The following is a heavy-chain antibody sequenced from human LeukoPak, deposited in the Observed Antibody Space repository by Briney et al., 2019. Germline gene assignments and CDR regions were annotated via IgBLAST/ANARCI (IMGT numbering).Heavy chain of an antibody. CDR1: GDSISTYY. J-gene: IGHJ4*02. Sequence: SETLSLTCTVSGDSISTYYWSWIRQPPGKGLEWIGYIYYSGSTTNNPSLKSRVTISVDTSKNQFSLKLSSVTAADTAVYYCARVPGRWLHSYFDYWGQGTLVTVSS. CDR2: IYYSGST. CDR3: ARVPGRWLHSYFDY. D-gene: IGHD5-24*01. V-gene: IGHV4-59*01.